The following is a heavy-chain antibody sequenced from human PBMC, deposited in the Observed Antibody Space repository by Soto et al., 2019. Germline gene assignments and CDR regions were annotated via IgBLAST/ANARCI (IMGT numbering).Heavy chain of an antibody. V-gene: IGHV1-2*04. J-gene: IGHJ4*02. CDR2: INPNSGGT. D-gene: IGHD5-18*01. Sequence: ASVKVSCKASGYTFTGYYMHWVRQAPGQGLEWMGWINPNSGGTNYAQKFQGWVTMTRDTSISTAYMELSRLRSDDTAVYYCARVGYSYGSHFDYWGQGTLVTSPQ. CDR3: ARVGYSYGSHFDY. CDR1: GYTFTGYY.